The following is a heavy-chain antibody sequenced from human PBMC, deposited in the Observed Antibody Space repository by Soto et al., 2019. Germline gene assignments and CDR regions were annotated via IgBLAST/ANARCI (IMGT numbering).Heavy chain of an antibody. Sequence: VQLVQSGAEVKTPGSSVKGSCKYSGCTFSSYAISCVRQAPGQGLEWTGGIIPIFGTANYEQKLQGRVTITADASRITDYMALCNLRSEDTAVYYCARGYDRSGYYPFSYWGQRTLVTVSS. CDR1: GCTFSSYA. CDR2: IIPIFGTA. V-gene: IGHV1-69*01. D-gene: IGHD3-22*01. CDR3: ARGYDRSGYYPFSY. J-gene: IGHJ4*02.